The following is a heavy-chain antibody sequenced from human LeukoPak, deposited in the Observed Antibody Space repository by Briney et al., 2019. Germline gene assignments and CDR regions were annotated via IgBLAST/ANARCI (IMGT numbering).Heavy chain of an antibody. Sequence: SVKVSCKASGGTVTSYAISWVRQAAGQGVKGWGGIIPIFGTANYAQKFHGRVTITVAKSTSTAYMELSRLRSDDTAVYYCARVSAPGGTRLFDYWGQGTLVTVSS. CDR1: GGTVTSYA. V-gene: IGHV1-69*06. D-gene: IGHD2-15*01. CDR2: IIPIFGTA. J-gene: IGHJ4*02. CDR3: ARVSAPGGTRLFDY.